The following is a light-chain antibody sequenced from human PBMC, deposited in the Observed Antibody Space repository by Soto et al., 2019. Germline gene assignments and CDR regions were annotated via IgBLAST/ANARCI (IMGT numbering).Light chain of an antibody. CDR3: QQSDSWPST. Sequence: IQLNQSPSSLSASVGDRVTITCRASQGISSHLAWYQQKPGKAPKILIYAASTLQTGVPSRFSGGGSGTDFTLTLISLQPEDFASYYCQQSDSWPSTFGDGTLLEIK. J-gene: IGKJ5*01. CDR2: AAS. CDR1: QGISSH. V-gene: IGKV1-9*01.